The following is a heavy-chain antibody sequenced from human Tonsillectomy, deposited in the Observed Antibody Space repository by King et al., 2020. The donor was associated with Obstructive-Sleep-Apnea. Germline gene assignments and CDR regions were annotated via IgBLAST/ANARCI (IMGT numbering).Heavy chain of an antibody. CDR1: GFTFSNYW. Sequence: VQLVESGGGLVQPGGSLRLSCAASGFTFSNYWMHWVRQAPGKGLVWVSLIYSDGSRTTYADSVKGRFTISRDNAKNTLYLQINSLRAEDTAVYYCARSSLGAIDIWGQGTMVTVSS. D-gene: IGHD3-3*02. CDR3: ARSSLGAIDI. J-gene: IGHJ3*02. CDR2: IYSDGSRT. V-gene: IGHV3-74*01.